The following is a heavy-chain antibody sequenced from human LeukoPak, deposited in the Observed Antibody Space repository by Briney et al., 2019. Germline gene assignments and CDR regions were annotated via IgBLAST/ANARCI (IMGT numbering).Heavy chain of an antibody. J-gene: IGHJ4*02. Sequence: ASVKVSCKASGYTFTSNYIHWVRQAPGQGLEWMGMIYPRDGSTSYAQKFQGRVTVTRDTSTSTVHMELSGLRSEDTAVYYCARDQEGFDCWGQGTLVTVSS. CDR2: IYPRDGST. CDR3: ARDQEGFDC. V-gene: IGHV1-46*01. CDR1: GYTFTSNY.